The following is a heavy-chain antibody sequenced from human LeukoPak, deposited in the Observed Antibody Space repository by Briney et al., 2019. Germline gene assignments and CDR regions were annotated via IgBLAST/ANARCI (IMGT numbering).Heavy chain of an antibody. CDR1: GFTFSSYS. D-gene: IGHD5-18*01. CDR2: ISSSSSSYI. J-gene: IGHJ3*02. V-gene: IGHV3-21*01. CDR3: ARGFVDTAMVPPGDDAFDI. Sequence: PGGSLRLSCAASGFTFSSYSMNWVRQAPGKGLEWVSSISSSSSSYIYCADSVKGRFTISRDNAKNSLYLQMNSMRAEDTAVYYCARGFVDTAMVPPGDDAFDIWGQGTMVTVSS.